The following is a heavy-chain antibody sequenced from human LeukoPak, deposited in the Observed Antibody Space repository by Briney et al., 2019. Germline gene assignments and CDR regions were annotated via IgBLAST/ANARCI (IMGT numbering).Heavy chain of an antibody. CDR1: GYSFTSYW. V-gene: IGHV5-51*01. CDR2: IYPGDSDT. J-gene: IGHJ3*02. D-gene: IGHD3-9*01. CDR3: ARAYYDILTGYSLYDAFDI. Sequence: GESLKISCKGSGYSFTSYWIGWVRQMPGKGLEWMGIIYPGDSDTRYSPSFQGQVTISADKSISTAYLQWSSLKASDTATYYCARAYYDILTGYSLYDAFDIWGQGTMVTVSS.